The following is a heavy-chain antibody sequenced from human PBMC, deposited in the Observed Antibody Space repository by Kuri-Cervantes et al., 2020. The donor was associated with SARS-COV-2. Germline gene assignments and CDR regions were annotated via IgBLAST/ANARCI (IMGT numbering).Heavy chain of an antibody. J-gene: IGHJ4*02. D-gene: IGHD2-2*01. V-gene: IGHV3-30*03. CDR1: GFTFSSYW. CDR3: ARGGRYCSSTSCYAHDY. Sequence: GGSLRLSCAASGFTFSSYWMSWVRQAPGKGLEWVAVISYDGSNKYYADPVKGRFTISRDNSKNTLYLQMNSLRAEDTAVYYCARGGRYCSSTSCYAHDYWGQGTLVTVSS. CDR2: ISYDGSNK.